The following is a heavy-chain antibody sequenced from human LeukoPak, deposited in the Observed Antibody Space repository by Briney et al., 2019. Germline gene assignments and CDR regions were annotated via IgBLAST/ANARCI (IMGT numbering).Heavy chain of an antibody. CDR2: INHSGST. V-gene: IGHV4-34*01. CDR3: ARGVYSSGWYKSSDY. D-gene: IGHD6-19*01. CDR1: GGSFSGYY. Sequence: SETLSLTCAVYGGSFSGYYWSWIRQPPGKGLEWIGEINHSGSTNYNPSLKSRVTISVDTSKNQFSLKLSSVTAADTAVYYCARGVYSSGWYKSSDYWGQGTLVTVSS. J-gene: IGHJ4*02.